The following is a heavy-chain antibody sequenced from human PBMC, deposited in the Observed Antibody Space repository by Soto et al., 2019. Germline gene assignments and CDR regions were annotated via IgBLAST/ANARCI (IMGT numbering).Heavy chain of an antibody. CDR2: IYYSGST. Sequence: SETLSLTCTFSGGSISSYYWSWIRQPPGKGLEWIGYIYYSGSTNYNPSLKSRVTVSVDTSKNQFSLKLSSVTAADTAVYYCARDGSGDSSGYYFPNWFDPWGQGTLVTVSS. D-gene: IGHD3-22*01. V-gene: IGHV4-59*01. J-gene: IGHJ5*02. CDR1: GGSISSYY. CDR3: ARDGSGDSSGYYFPNWFDP.